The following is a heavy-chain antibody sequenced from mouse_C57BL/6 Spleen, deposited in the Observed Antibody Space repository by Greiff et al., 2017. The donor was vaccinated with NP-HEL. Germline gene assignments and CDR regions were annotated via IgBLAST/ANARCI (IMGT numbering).Heavy chain of an antibody. Sequence: EVMLVESGGGLVKPGGSLKLSCAASGFTFSDYGMHWVRQAPEKGLEWVAYISSGSSTIYYADTVKGRFTISRDNAKNTLFLQMTSLRSEDTAMYYCAREDWGSWFAYWGQGTLVTVSA. V-gene: IGHV5-17*01. CDR1: GFTFSDYG. J-gene: IGHJ3*01. D-gene: IGHD4-1*01. CDR3: AREDWGSWFAY. CDR2: ISSGSSTI.